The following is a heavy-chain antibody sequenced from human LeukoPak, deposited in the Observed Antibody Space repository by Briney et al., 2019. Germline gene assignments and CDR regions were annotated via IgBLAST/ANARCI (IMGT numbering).Heavy chain of an antibody. Sequence: PGGSLRLSCAASGFTFSSYAMSWVRQAPGKGREWVSAISGSGGSTYYADSVKGRFTISRDNSKNTLYLQMNSLRAEDTAVYYCAKPRASYYYYYYMDVWGKGTTVTVSS. CDR2: ISGSGGST. D-gene: IGHD3-16*01. CDR3: AKPRASYYYYYYMDV. CDR1: GFTFSSYA. V-gene: IGHV3-23*01. J-gene: IGHJ6*03.